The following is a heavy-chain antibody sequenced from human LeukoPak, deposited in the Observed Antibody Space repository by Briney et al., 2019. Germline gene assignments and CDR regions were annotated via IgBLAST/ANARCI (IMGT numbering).Heavy chain of an antibody. D-gene: IGHD3-3*01. CDR2: IYYSGST. CDR3: ARQRIDFWSGYYSPPVYNWFDP. CDR1: RGSISSYY. V-gene: IGHV4-39*01. Sequence: SETLSLTCTVSRGSISSYYWGWIRQPTGKGLEWIGSIYYSGSTYYNPSLKSRVTISVDTSKNQFSLKLSSVTAADTAVYYCARQRIDFWSGYYSPPVYNWFDPWGQGTLVTVSS. J-gene: IGHJ5*02.